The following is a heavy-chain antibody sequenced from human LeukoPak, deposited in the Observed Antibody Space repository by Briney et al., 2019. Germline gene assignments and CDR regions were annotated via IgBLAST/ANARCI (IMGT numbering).Heavy chain of an antibody. CDR1: GFTFSSYS. V-gene: IGHV3-21*01. CDR3: ARAKDGYYYYYYMDV. CDR2: ISSSSSYI. Sequence: GGSLRLSCAASGFTFSSYSMNWVRQAPGKGLEWVSSISSSSSYIYYADSVKGRFTISRDNAKNSLYLQMNSLRAEDTAVYYCARAKDGYYYYYYMDVWGKGTTVTVSS. J-gene: IGHJ6*03. D-gene: IGHD2-15*01.